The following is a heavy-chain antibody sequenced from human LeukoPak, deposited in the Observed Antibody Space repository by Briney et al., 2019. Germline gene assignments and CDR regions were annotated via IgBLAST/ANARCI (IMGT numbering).Heavy chain of an antibody. D-gene: IGHD3-10*01. CDR2: ISTSGNTI. CDR3: ARGYGSY. V-gene: IGHV3-48*03. J-gene: IGHJ4*02. Sequence: GGSLGLSCAASGFTFNRDLMNWVRQAPGKGLQWLSYISTSGNTINYADSVKGRFTVSRDNAKNSLYLQMNSLRAEDTAVYYCARGYGSYWVQGTLVTVSS. CDR1: GFTFNRDL.